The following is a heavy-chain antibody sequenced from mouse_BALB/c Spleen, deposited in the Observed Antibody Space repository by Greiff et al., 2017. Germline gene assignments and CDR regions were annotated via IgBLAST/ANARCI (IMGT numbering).Heavy chain of an antibody. CDR3: ASGSDYYAMDY. V-gene: IGHV5-17*02. CDR2: ISRGSSTI. J-gene: IGHJ4*01. Sequence: EVQLVESGGGLVQPGGSRKLSCAASGFTFSSFGMHWVRQAPEKGLEWVAYISRGSSTIYYADTVKGRFTISRDNPKNTLFLQMTSLRSEDTAMYYCASGSDYYAMDYWGQGTSVTVSS. CDR1: GFTFSSFG.